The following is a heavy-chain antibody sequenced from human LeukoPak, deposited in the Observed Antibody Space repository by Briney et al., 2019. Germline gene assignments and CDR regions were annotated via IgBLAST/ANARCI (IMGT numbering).Heavy chain of an antibody. CDR2: ISISGDTT. J-gene: IGHJ4*02. Sequence: GGSLRLSCGASGFTFSSHAMTWVRQAPGKGLERVSAISISGDTTYYADAVKGRFTISRDNSKNTVYLQMNSLRAEDTAVYYCANEIRPNDYWGQGTLVTVSS. CDR1: GFTFSSHA. CDR3: ANEIRPNDY. D-gene: IGHD4-17*01. V-gene: IGHV3-23*01.